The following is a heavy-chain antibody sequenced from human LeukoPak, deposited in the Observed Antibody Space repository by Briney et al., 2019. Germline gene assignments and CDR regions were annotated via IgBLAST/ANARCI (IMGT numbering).Heavy chain of an antibody. CDR1: NGSISSYY. V-gene: IGHV4-59*01. J-gene: IGHJ3*02. Sequence: SETLSLTCTVSNGSISSYYWSWIRQPPGKGLECIGNIYYSGSTNYNPSLKSRVTISVDTSKNQFSLKLSSVTAADTAVYYCARVHDSSGYYDLGDAFDIWGQGTMVTVSS. CDR2: IYYSGST. D-gene: IGHD3-22*01. CDR3: ARVHDSSGYYDLGDAFDI.